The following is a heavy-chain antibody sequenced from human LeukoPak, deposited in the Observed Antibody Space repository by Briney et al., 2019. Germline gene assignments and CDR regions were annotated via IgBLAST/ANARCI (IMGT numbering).Heavy chain of an antibody. CDR3: ARGTLLRKRARVAAAGAFDY. V-gene: IGHV4-34*01. J-gene: IGHJ4*02. CDR1: GGSFSGYY. D-gene: IGHD6-13*01. Sequence: PSETLSLTCAVYGGSFSGYYWSWIRQPPGKGLEWIGEINHSGSTNYNPSLKSRVTISVDTSKNQFSLKLSSVTAADTAVYYCARGTLLRKRARVAAAGAFDYWGQGTLVTVSS. CDR2: INHSGST.